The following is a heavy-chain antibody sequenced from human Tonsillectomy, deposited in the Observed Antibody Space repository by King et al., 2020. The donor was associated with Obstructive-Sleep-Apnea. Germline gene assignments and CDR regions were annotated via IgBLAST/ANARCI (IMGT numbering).Heavy chain of an antibody. CDR1: GGSISSGGYY. Sequence: QLQESGPGLVKPSQTLSLTCSVSGGSISSGGYYWSWIRQHPGKGLEWIGYMYYSGSTYYDPSLKSRVTISVDTSKNQFSLKLSSVTAADTAVYYCAGAFQTAVAFDYWGQGTLVTVSS. V-gene: IGHV4-31*03. D-gene: IGHD2-2*01. CDR3: AGAFQTAVAFDY. CDR2: MYYSGST. J-gene: IGHJ4*02.